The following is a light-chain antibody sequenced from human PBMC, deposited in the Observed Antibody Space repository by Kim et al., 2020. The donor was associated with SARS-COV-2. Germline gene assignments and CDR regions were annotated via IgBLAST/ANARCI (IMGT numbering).Light chain of an antibody. CDR3: SSYTRSSSFG. J-gene: IGLJ3*02. Sequence: GQSITIPCTGTSSDIGTYNFVSWYQQHPGKAPKLMIYDVSKRPSGISSRFSGSKSGNTASLTISGLQAEDEADYYCSSYTRSSSFGFGGGTKLTVL. CDR1: SSDIGTYNF. CDR2: DVS. V-gene: IGLV2-14*03.